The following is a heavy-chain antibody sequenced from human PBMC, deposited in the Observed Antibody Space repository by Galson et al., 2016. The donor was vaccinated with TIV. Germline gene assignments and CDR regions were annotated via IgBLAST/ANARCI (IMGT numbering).Heavy chain of an antibody. D-gene: IGHD4/OR15-4a*01. J-gene: IGHJ4*02. CDR2: IKSKSDGATT. Sequence: SLRLSCAASGFTFSNAWMTWVRQAPGRGLEWVGRIKSKSDGATTAYAAPVKGRFSISRDDSKDTVYLQMNNLKTEDTALYFCTTDLGYRLISRCSLGLDYWGQGTLVTVSS. CDR1: GFTFSNAW. CDR3: TTDLGYRLISRCSLGLDY. V-gene: IGHV3-15*01.